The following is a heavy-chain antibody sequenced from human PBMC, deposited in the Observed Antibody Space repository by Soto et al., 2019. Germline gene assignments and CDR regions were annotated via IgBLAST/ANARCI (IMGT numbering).Heavy chain of an antibody. J-gene: IGHJ4*02. CDR2: IYSGGST. CDR3: ARVSTGQRYSYGLVKEGRFDY. V-gene: IGHV3-53*01. Sequence: GGSLRLSCVVSGFTFSSYSMNWVRQAPGKGLEWVSVIYSGGSTYYADSVKGRFTISRDNSKNTLYLQMNSLRAEDTAVYYCARVSTGQRYSYGLVKEGRFDYWGQGTLVTVSS. CDR1: GFTFSSYS. D-gene: IGHD5-18*01.